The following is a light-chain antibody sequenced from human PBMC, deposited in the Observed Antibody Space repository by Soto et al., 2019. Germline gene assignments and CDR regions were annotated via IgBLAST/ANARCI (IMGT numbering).Light chain of an antibody. CDR2: EVS. CDR3: SSYSISTAYL. V-gene: IGLV2-14*01. J-gene: IGLJ1*01. CDR1: SSDVGGYDY. Sequence: LTQPASVPGSPGQSITISCTGTSSDVGGYDYVSWYQLHPGKAPKLMVFEVSNRPSGVSYRFSGSKSGNTASLTISGLQAEDEADYFCSSYSISTAYLFGTGTKVTVL.